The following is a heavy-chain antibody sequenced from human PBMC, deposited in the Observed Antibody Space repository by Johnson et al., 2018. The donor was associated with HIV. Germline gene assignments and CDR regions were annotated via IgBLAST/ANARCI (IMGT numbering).Heavy chain of an antibody. Sequence: QVQLVESGGGLVRPGGSLRLSCIVSGFTFNDYYMTWIRQGPGKGLEWVSYISNSGNTIYYADSVKGRFTISRDNAKNSLYLQMNSLRAEDTAVYYCARALKRIAAADDAFDIWGQGTMVTVSS. CDR3: ARALKRIAAADDAFDI. CDR2: ISNSGNTI. V-gene: IGHV3-11*04. CDR1: GFTFNDYY. J-gene: IGHJ3*02. D-gene: IGHD6-13*01.